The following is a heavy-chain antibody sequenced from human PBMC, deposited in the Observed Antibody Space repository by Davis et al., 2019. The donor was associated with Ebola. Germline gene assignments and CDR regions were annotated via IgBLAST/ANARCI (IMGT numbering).Heavy chain of an antibody. CDR1: GFTFSSYS. V-gene: IGHV3-48*02. CDR2: ISRSTTTV. Sequence: GESLKISCAASGFTFSSYSMNWVRQAPGKGLEWVSYISRSTTTVYYADSVQGRFTISRDNVKNSLYLQMNSLRDEDTAVYYCARVRPRDYSGYDYGPDYWGQGTLVIVSS. CDR3: ARVRPRDYSGYDYGPDY. J-gene: IGHJ4*02. D-gene: IGHD5-12*01.